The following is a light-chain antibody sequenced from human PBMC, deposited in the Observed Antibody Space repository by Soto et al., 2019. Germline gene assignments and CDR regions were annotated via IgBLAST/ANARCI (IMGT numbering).Light chain of an antibody. J-gene: IGKJ5*01. V-gene: IGKV3-20*01. CDR3: QQYGGSPRT. CDR1: QGVTGNS. CDR2: GAS. Sequence: EIVLTQFPGTLSLSPGERATLSCRASQGVTGNSLAWYQQKLGRAPRVLIYGASNRATGIPDRFSGSGSGTDFTLTITRLEPEDFAVYFCQQYGGSPRTFGQGTRLEIK.